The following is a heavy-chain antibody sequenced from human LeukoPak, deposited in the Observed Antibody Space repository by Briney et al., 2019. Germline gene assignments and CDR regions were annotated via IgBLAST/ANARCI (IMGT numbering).Heavy chain of an antibody. CDR1: GGSFSGFY. Sequence: SETLSLTCAVYGGSFSGFYWSWIRQPPGKGLEWIGEINHSGSTNYNPSLKSRVTISVDTSKNQFSLKLSSVTAADTAVYYCARGKGPDYWGQGTLVTVSS. J-gene: IGHJ4*02. CDR2: INHSGST. CDR3: ARGKGPDY. V-gene: IGHV4-34*01.